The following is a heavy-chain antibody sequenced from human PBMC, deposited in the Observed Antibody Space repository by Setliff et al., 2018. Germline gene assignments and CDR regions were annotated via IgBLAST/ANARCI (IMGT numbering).Heavy chain of an antibody. J-gene: IGHJ4*02. CDR1: DGSFSGYY. CDR3: ARESRFGYSGYDCAFDY. D-gene: IGHD5-12*01. V-gene: IGHV4-34*01. CDR2: ISHSANK. Sequence: PSETLSLTCAVYDGSFSGYYWSWIRQSPGKELEWIGGISHSANKYYNPSFRTGVTISVDMSKNQFFLNLDSVTAADTALYYCARESRFGYSGYDCAFDYWGQGMLVTVSS.